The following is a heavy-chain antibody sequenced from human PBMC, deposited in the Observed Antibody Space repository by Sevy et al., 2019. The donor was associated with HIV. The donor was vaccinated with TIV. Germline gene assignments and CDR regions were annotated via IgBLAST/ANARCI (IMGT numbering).Heavy chain of an antibody. D-gene: IGHD6-6*01. CDR3: ARVSIAAPPGFDY. J-gene: IGHJ4*02. CDR1: GYTFTGYY. V-gene: IGHV1-2*06. Sequence: ASVKVSCKASGYTFTGYYMHWVRQAPGQGLEWMGRINPNSGGTNYAQKFRGRVTMTRDTSISTAYMELSRLRSDDTAVYYCARVSIAAPPGFDYWGQGTLVTVSS. CDR2: INPNSGGT.